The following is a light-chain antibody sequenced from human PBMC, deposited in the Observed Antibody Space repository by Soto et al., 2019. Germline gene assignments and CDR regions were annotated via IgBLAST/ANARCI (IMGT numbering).Light chain of an antibody. CDR1: QRISNN. V-gene: IGKV3-15*01. J-gene: IGKJ1*01. Sequence: EVVMTQSPATLSVSPGERVTLSCRASQRISNNVAWYQQRPGQTPRLLIYGASTRASGVPARFSGSGFGADFTLTIRGMQSEAVAVYYCQQYGSPPRTFGQGTKVDIK. CDR2: GAS. CDR3: QQYGSPPRT.